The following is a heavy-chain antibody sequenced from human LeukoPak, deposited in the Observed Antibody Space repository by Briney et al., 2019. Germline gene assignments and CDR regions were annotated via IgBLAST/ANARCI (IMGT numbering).Heavy chain of an antibody. J-gene: IGHJ4*02. CDR3: ARTASDRARHRNFDY. CDR1: GGSISSYY. CDR2: IYYSGST. D-gene: IGHD6-6*01. V-gene: IGHV4-59*01. Sequence: PSETLSLTCTVSGGSISSYYWSWIRQPPGKGLEWIGYIYYSGSTNYNPSLKSRVTISVDTSKNQFSLKLSSVTAADTAVYYCARTASDRARHRNFDYWGQGTLVTVSS.